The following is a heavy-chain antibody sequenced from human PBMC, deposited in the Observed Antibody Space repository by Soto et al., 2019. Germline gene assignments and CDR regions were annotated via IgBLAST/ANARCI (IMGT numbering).Heavy chain of an antibody. CDR2: IHYSGAT. Sequence: PSETLSLTCTVCGGSIIGYFWAWIRQPPGKGLEWIGYIHYSGATKRRSSLKSRLDISVDTSEKQFSLKLTSVTAADTAVYYCARFFVNARDGGSGHDTFDPWGQGTMVTVSS. CDR1: GGSIIGYF. J-gene: IGHJ5*02. CDR3: ARFFVNARDGGSGHDTFDP. V-gene: IGHV4-59*01. D-gene: IGHD3-3*01.